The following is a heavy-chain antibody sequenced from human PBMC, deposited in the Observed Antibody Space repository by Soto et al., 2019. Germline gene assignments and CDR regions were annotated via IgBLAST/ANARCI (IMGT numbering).Heavy chain of an antibody. J-gene: IGHJ5*02. D-gene: IGHD4-4*01. CDR2: INHSGST. CDR1: GGSFSGYY. CDR3: ARYSNYTTGNNWFAP. V-gene: IGHV4-34*01. Sequence: SETLSLTCAVYGGSFSGYYWSWIRQPPGKGLEWIGEINHSGSTNYNPSLKSRVTISVDTSKNQFSLKLSSVTAADTAVYYCARYSNYTTGNNWFAPWGQGTLVTVSS.